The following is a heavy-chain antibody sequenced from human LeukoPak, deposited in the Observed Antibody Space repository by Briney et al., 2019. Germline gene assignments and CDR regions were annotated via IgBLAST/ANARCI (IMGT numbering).Heavy chain of an antibody. Sequence: GGSLRLSCAASGFTFSSYAMSWVRQAPGKGLERVSTISDNGANTYYADSVKGRFTISRDNSKNTLFLLMNSLRAEDTAVYYCAKSLPMRYGDFDYWGQGTLVTVSS. CDR3: AKSLPMRYGDFDY. V-gene: IGHV3-23*01. D-gene: IGHD4-17*01. CDR1: GFTFSSYA. CDR2: ISDNGANT. J-gene: IGHJ4*02.